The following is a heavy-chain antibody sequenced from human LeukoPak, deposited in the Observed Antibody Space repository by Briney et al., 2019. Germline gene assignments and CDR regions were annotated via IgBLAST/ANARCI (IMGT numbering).Heavy chain of an antibody. D-gene: IGHD2-2*01. CDR1: GYTLTELS. J-gene: IGHJ6*02. CDR3: ATGGYCSSTSCLYYYYYYGMGV. CDR2: FDPEDGET. V-gene: IGHV1-24*01. Sequence: ASVKVSCKVSGYTLTELSMHWVRQAPGKGLEGMGGFDPEDGETIYAQKFQGRVTMTEDTSTDPAYMELSRLRSEDTAVYYCATGGYCSSTSCLYYYYYYGMGVWGQGTTVTVSS.